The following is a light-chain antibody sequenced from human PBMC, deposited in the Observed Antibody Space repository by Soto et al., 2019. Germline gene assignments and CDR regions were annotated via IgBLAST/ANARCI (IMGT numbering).Light chain of an antibody. V-gene: IGKV3-20*01. CDR1: QSVSSSY. CDR3: QQYGSSSLT. CDR2: GAS. J-gene: IGKJ1*01. Sequence: DMVLTQSPATPSFSPGERATNSCRARQSVSSSYFAWYQQRFGQAPRLLIYGASSRATGIPDRFSGSGSGTDFTLTISRLEPEDFAVYYCQQYGSSSLTFGQGTKVEIK.